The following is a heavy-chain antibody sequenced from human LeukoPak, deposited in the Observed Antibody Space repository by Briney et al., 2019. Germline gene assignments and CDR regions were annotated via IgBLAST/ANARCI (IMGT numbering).Heavy chain of an antibody. CDR1: GNSISSGDNY. CDR3: ARGRGQLGLNWFDP. V-gene: IGHV4-61*02. J-gene: IGHJ5*02. CDR2: IYTSGST. Sequence: SQTLSLTCTVSGNSISSGDNYWSWIRQPAGKGLEWIGRIYTSGSTNYNPSLKSRVTISVDTSKNQFSLKLSSVTAADTAVYYCARGRGQLGLNWFDPWGQGTLVTVSS. D-gene: IGHD6-13*01.